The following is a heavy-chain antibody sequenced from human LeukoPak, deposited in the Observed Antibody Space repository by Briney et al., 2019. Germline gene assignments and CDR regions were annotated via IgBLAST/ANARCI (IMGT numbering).Heavy chain of an antibody. D-gene: IGHD2-8*02. CDR3: ARGGTGAFDY. Sequence: GGSLRLACTASGFSFSDYYMSWIRQAPGKGLEWISYISSRSTYISDADSVKGRFTISRDNAKNLFFLQMNSLRVEDTALYYCARGGTGAFDYWGQGILVTVSS. J-gene: IGHJ4*02. CDR1: GFSFSDYY. CDR2: ISSRSTYI. V-gene: IGHV3-11*06.